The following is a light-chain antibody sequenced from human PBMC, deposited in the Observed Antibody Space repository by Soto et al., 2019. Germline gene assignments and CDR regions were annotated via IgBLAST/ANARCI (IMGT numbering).Light chain of an antibody. CDR3: QSYDSSLSGWV. J-gene: IGLJ3*02. V-gene: IGLV1-40*01. Sequence: QPVLTQPPSVSGAPGQRVTISCTGSSSNIGAGYDVHWYQQLPETAPKLLIYGNNNRPSGVPDRFSGSKSGTSASLAITGLQAEDEADYYCQSYDSSLSGWVFGGGTKVTVL. CDR1: SSNIGAGYD. CDR2: GNN.